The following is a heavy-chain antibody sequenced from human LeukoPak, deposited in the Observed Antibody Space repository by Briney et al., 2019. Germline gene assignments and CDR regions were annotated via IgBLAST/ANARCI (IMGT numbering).Heavy chain of an antibody. D-gene: IGHD2-15*01. CDR1: GFTFSSYA. V-gene: IGHV3-30-3*01. Sequence: GGSLRLSCAASGFTFSSYAMHWVRQAPGKGLEWVAVISYDGSNKYYADSVKGRFTISRDNSKNTLYLQMNSLRAEDTAVYYCARGGYCSGGSCLYYYYYGMDVWGQGTTVTVSS. CDR2: ISYDGSNK. J-gene: IGHJ6*02. CDR3: ARGGYCSGGSCLYYYYYGMDV.